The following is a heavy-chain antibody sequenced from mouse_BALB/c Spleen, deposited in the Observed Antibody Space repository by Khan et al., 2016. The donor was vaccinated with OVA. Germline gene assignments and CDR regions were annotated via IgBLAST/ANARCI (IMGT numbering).Heavy chain of an antibody. V-gene: IGHV5-17*02. CDR3: ARTGYYYFDY. J-gene: IGHJ2*01. CDR1: GFTFSGFG. Sequence: EVELVESGGGLVQPGGSRKLSCAASGFTFSGFGMHWVRQAPEKGLKWVAFIGSGSSTIYYADTVKGRFTISRDNPKKTLFLQMTSLRSADTAMYFCARTGYYYFDYWGQGTTLTVSS. CDR2: IGSGSSTI. D-gene: IGHD2-3*01.